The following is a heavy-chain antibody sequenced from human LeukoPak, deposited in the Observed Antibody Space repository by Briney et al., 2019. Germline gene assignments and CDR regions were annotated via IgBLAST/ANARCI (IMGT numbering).Heavy chain of an antibody. CDR1: GYTFTSNA. V-gene: IGHV1-3*03. D-gene: IGHD6-19*01. CDR2: INTGNGNT. Sequence: ASVKVSCKASGYTFTSNAMHWVRQAPGQRLEWMGWINTGNGNTKYSQEFQGRVTITRDTSASTAYMELSSPRSEDMAVYYCARVVRYSSGPLTDLLPYYFDYWGQGTLVTVSS. CDR3: ARVVRYSSGPLTDLLPYYFDY. J-gene: IGHJ4*02.